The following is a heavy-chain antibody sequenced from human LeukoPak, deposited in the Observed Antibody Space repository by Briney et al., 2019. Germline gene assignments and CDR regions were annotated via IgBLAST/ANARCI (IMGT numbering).Heavy chain of an antibody. V-gene: IGHV1-69*13. Sequence: GASVKVSCKASGGTFSSYAISWVRQAPGQGLEWMGGIIPIFGTANYAQEFQGRVTITADESTSTAYMELSSLRSEDTAVYYCARVVTAYYGFWSGYNWFDPWGQGTLVTVSS. CDR3: ARVVTAYYGFWSGYNWFDP. CDR2: IIPIFGTA. D-gene: IGHD3-3*01. CDR1: GGTFSSYA. J-gene: IGHJ5*02.